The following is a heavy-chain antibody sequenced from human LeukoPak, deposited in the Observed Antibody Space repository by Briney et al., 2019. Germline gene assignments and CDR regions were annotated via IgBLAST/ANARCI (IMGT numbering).Heavy chain of an antibody. D-gene: IGHD2-2*01. CDR1: GDSVSTNSGG. V-gene: IGHV6-1*01. Sequence: SQTLSLTCAISGDSVSTNSGGWNWIRQPPSRGLEWLGRTYYSRSNWYNDYAVSVKSRITINPDTTKNQFSLQLDSLTPADTAVYYGAKGCLQSGFDYWAQGTPVTVSS. CDR2: TYYSRSNWYN. CDR3: AKGCLQSGFDY. J-gene: IGHJ4*02.